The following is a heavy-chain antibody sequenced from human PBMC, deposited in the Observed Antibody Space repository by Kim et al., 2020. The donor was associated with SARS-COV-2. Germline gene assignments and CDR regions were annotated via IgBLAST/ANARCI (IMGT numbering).Heavy chain of an antibody. D-gene: IGHD3-10*01. V-gene: IGHV4-39*01. CDR1: GGSISSANYY. J-gene: IGHJ5*01. CDR3: ARHGNTLHWFGESMTYSRFDS. Sequence: SETLSLTCSVSGGSISSANYYWGWIRQTPDKGLEWIGSMYSSGNTYYNPSLQSRLSISVDTSNNHFSLRLASVTAADTGIYYCARHGNTLHWFGESMTYSRFDSWGKGTLVTVSS. CDR2: MYSSGNT.